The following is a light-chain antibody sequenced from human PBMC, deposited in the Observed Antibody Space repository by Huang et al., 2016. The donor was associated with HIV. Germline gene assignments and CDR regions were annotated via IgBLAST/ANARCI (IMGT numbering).Light chain of an antibody. CDR3: QQYNNWPWT. V-gene: IGKV3-15*01. J-gene: IGKJ1*01. Sequence: EIVMTQSPATFSVSPGERATLSCRASQSVSSNLAWYQQRPGQAPRRLIYGSSTRATAIPARFSGSGSGTEFTLTISSLQSEDFALYYCQQYNNWPWTFGLGTKVDIK. CDR2: GSS. CDR1: QSVSSN.